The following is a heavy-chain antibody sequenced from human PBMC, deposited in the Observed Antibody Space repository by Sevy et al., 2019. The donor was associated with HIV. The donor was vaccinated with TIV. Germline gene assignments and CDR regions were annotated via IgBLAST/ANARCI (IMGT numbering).Heavy chain of an antibody. CDR3: ARAPSGSQGPGQYFHH. Sequence: ASVKVSCKASGYTFTNYHITWVRQAPGQGLEWMGWITAYNGNTNYAQRLQGRVTMTTDTSTSTAYTELRSLRSDDTAVYYCARAPSGSQGPGQYFHHWGQGTLVTVSS. D-gene: IGHD1-26*01. V-gene: IGHV1-18*01. CDR1: GYTFTNYH. J-gene: IGHJ1*01. CDR2: ITAYNGNT.